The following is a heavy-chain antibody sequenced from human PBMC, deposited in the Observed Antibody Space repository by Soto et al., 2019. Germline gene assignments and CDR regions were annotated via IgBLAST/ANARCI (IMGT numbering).Heavy chain of an antibody. CDR1: GGTFSSYA. D-gene: IGHD5-12*01. V-gene: IGHV1-69*06. CDR2: IIPIFGTA. CDR3: ARVRTGGYDWGKGGYYYGMDV. Sequence: ASVKVSCKAPGGTFSSYAISWVRQAPGQGLEWMGGIIPIFGTANYAQKFQGRVTITADKSTSTAYMELSSLRSEDTAVYYCARVRTGGYDWGKGGYYYGMDVWGQGTTVTVSS. J-gene: IGHJ6*02.